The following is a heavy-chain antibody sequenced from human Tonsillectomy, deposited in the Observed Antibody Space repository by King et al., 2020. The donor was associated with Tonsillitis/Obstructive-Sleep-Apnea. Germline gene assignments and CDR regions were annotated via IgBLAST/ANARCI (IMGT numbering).Heavy chain of an antibody. CDR3: ARDPRGYDSSGYYYYYGMDV. D-gene: IGHD3-22*01. V-gene: IGHV4-59*01. Sequence: VQLQESGPGLVKPSETLSLTCTVSGGSISSYYWSWIRQPQGKGLEWIGYIHYSGSTNYNPSLKSRVTISVETSKSQFSLKLSSVTAADTAVYYCARDPRGYDSSGYYYYYGMDVWGQGTTVTVSS. J-gene: IGHJ6*02. CDR1: GGSISSYY. CDR2: IHYSGST.